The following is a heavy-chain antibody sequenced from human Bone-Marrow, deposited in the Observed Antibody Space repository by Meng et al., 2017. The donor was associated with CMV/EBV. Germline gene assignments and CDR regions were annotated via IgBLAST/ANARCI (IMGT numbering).Heavy chain of an antibody. CDR1: GFTFSSYG. V-gene: IGHV3-30*02. J-gene: IGHJ4*02. CDR2: IRYDGSNK. D-gene: IGHD3-3*01. Sequence: GESLKISCAASGFTFSSYGMHWVRQAPGKGLEWVAFIRYDGSNKYYADSVKGRFTISRDNSENTLYLQMNSLRAEDTAVYYCAKKYDFWSGYYDYWGQGTLVTVSS. CDR3: AKKYDFWSGYYDY.